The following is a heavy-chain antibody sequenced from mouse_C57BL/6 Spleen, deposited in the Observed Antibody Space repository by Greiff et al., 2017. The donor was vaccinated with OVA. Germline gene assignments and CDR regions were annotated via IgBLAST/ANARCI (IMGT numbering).Heavy chain of an antibody. V-gene: IGHV8-8*01. CDR2: IWWDDDK. CDR3: ARIGYYGSSYLAWFAY. CDR1: GFSLSTFGMG. J-gene: IGHJ3*01. Sequence: QVTLKESGPGILQPSQTLSLTCSFSGFSLSTFGMGVGWIRQPSGKGLEWLAHIWWDDDKYYNPALKSRLTISKDTSKNQVFLKIANVDTADTATYYCARIGYYGSSYLAWFAYWGQGTLVTVSA. D-gene: IGHD1-1*01.